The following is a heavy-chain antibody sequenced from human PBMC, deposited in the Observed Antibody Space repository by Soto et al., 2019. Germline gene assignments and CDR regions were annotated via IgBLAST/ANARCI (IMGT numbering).Heavy chain of an antibody. Sequence: EVQLLESGGGLVQRGGSLRLSCAASGFTFSNYAMTWVRQAPGKGLEWVSGISGSGGSTFYADSVRGRFTISRDNSKNTLYLQMNSLRAEDTAMYYCAKYFYGSGNYNNIVYYQYYMDVWGNGTTVTVSS. D-gene: IGHD3-10*01. CDR3: AKYFYGSGNYNNIVYYQYYMDV. CDR1: GFTFSNYA. CDR2: ISGSGGST. J-gene: IGHJ6*03. V-gene: IGHV3-23*01.